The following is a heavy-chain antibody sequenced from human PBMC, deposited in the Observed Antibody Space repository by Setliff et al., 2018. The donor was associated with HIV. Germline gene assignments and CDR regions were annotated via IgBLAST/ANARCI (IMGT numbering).Heavy chain of an antibody. J-gene: IGHJ3*02. CDR2: INPSGGST. Sequence: ASVKVSCKASGYTFTSYYMHWVRQAPGQGLEWMGIINPSGGSTSYAQKFQGRVTMTRDTSTSTVYMELSSLRSEDTAVYYCARGDSGSYPQQDAFDIWGQGTMVTVSS. D-gene: IGHD1-26*01. CDR1: GYTFTSYY. CDR3: ARGDSGSYPQQDAFDI. V-gene: IGHV1-46*01.